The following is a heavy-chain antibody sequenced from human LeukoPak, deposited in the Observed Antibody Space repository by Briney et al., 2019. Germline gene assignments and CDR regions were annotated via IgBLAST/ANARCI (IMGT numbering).Heavy chain of an antibody. CDR2: IYYGENT. Sequence: SETLSLTCTVSGDSISSGPYYWGWIRQPPGKGLEWIGNIYYGENTYYNPSLKSRVTISIDTSNNQFYLKLSSLTAADTAVYYCARRDDSSGYHKIFDYWGQGTLVTVS. J-gene: IGHJ4*02. CDR1: GDSISSGPYY. D-gene: IGHD3-22*01. CDR3: ARRDDSSGYHKIFDY. V-gene: IGHV4-39*01.